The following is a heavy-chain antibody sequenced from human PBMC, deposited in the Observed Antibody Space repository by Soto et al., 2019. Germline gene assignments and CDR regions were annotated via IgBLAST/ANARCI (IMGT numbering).Heavy chain of an antibody. CDR3: ARRHDILTGPDAFDI. J-gene: IGHJ3*02. V-gene: IGHV4-31*02. Sequence: QVQLQESGPGLVKPSQTLSLTCTVSGDSVSSDGYYWSWIRQHPGKGLEWIGDIYYSGSTSYHPSLKSRVTISVDTSENHLSLRLIYVTAADTAVYYCARRHDILTGPDAFDIWGQGTMVTVSS. CDR1: GDSVSSDGYY. D-gene: IGHD3-9*01. CDR2: IYYSGST.